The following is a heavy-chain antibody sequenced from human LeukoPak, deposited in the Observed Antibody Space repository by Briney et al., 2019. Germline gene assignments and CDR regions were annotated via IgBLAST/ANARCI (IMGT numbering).Heavy chain of an antibody. J-gene: IGHJ4*02. V-gene: IGHV1-8*01. CDR1: GYTFTSYD. Sequence: ASVKVSCKASGYTFTSYDINWVRQATGQGLEWMGWMNPNSGNTGYAQKFQGRVTMTRNTSISTAYMELSSLRSEDTAVYYCATGTKRDFWSGYYWVYWGQGTLVTVSS. CDR2: MNPNSGNT. D-gene: IGHD3-3*01. CDR3: ATGTKRDFWSGYYWVY.